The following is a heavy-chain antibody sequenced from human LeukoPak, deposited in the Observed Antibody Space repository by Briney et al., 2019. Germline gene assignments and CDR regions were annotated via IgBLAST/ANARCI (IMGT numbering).Heavy chain of an antibody. V-gene: IGHV4-59*08. CDR1: GGSISSYS. D-gene: IGHD3-10*01. CDR2: IYYSGST. Sequence: SETLSLTCTVSGGSISSYSWSWIRQPPGKGLEWIGYIYYSGSTNYNPSLKSRVTISVDTSKNQFSLKLSSVTAADTAVYYCARQGGSGSDDWFDPWGQGTLVTVSS. J-gene: IGHJ5*02. CDR3: ARQGGSGSDDWFDP.